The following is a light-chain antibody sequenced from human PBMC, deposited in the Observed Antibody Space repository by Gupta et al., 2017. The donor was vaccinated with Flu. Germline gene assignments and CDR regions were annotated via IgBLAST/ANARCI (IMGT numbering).Light chain of an antibody. V-gene: IGLV1-47*01. CDR2: RSN. Sequence: QSMLTQPSSASGTHGQRVTISCSGSNSNIVSNHFFCYQQRPGPAPKLLIYRSNQRPSGVPDRFSGSKSGTSASLAISGLRSEEEADYYCATWDNSLSGPWVFGCGTKLTVL. CDR3: ATWDNSLSGPWV. CDR1: NSNIVSNH. J-gene: IGLJ3*02.